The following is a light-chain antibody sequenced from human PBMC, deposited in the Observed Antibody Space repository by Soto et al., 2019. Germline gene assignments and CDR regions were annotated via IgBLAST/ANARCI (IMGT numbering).Light chain of an antibody. CDR1: QSVSSSY. J-gene: IGKJ5*01. V-gene: IGKV3-20*01. CDR3: QQYHNWPPIT. Sequence: EIVLTQSPGTLSLSPWERATLSCRASQSVSSSYLAWYQQKPGQAPRLLIYGASSRATGIPDRFSGTGSGTDFTLTISSLQSGDFAIYYCQQYHNWPPITFGQGTRLEIK. CDR2: GAS.